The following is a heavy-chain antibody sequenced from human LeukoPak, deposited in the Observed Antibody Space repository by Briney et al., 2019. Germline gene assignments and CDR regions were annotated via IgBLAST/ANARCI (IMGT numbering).Heavy chain of an antibody. Sequence: SETLSLTCAVYGGSFSGYYWSWIRQPPGKGLEWIGEINHSGSTNYNPSLKSRVTISVDTSKNQFSLKLGSVTAADTAVYYCARYMVRGVISYYYYGMDVWGQGTTVTVSS. D-gene: IGHD3-10*01. CDR3: ARYMVRGVISYYYYGMDV. J-gene: IGHJ6*02. CDR1: GGSFSGYY. CDR2: INHSGST. V-gene: IGHV4-34*01.